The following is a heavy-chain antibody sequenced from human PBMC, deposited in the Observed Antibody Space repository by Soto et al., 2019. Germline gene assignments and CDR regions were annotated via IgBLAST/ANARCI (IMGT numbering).Heavy chain of an antibody. Sequence: EVQLVESGGGLVQPGGSLRLSCAASGFTFSSYWMHWVRQAPGKGLVWVSRINSDGSSTNYADSVKGRFTIYRDNARNTLYLQMDTLRAEDTAVYYFTRSGSSPYYFGMDVWGQGTTVTVSS. J-gene: IGHJ6*02. D-gene: IGHD6-6*01. CDR2: INSDGSST. CDR1: GFTFSSYW. V-gene: IGHV3-74*01. CDR3: TRSGSSPYYFGMDV.